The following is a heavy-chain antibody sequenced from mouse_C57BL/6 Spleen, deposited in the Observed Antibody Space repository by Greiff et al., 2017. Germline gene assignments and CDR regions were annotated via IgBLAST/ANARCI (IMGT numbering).Heavy chain of an antibody. J-gene: IGHJ3*01. Sequence: EVKLMESGPGLAKPSQTLSLTCSVTGYSITSDYWTWIRKFPGNKLEYMGYISYSGSTYYNPSLKSRISITRDTSKNQYYLQLNSVTTEDTATYYCARSPDDYRGFAYWGQGTLVTVSA. CDR3: ARSPDDYRGFAY. CDR2: ISYSGST. D-gene: IGHD2-4*01. CDR1: GYSITSDY. V-gene: IGHV3-8*01.